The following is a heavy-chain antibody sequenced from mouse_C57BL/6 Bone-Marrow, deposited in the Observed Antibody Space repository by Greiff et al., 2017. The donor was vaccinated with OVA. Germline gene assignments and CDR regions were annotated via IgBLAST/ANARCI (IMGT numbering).Heavy chain of an antibody. CDR1: GFTFSDYG. CDR2: ISSGSSTI. Sequence: EVKLEESGGGLVKPGGSLKLSCAASGFTFSDYGMHWVRQAPEKGLEWVAYISSGSSTIYYADTVKGRFTISRDNAKNTLFLQMTSLRSEDTAMYYCARLGYYGSGAYWGQGTLVTVSA. CDR3: ARLGYYGSGAY. V-gene: IGHV5-17*01. J-gene: IGHJ3*01. D-gene: IGHD1-1*01.